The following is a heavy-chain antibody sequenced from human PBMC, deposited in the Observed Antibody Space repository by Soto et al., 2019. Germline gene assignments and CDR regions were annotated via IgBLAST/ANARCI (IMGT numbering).Heavy chain of an antibody. J-gene: IGHJ3*02. CDR1: GFSLTNYV. Sequence: QVQLVESGGGVVQPGRSLRLSCVASGFSLTNYVIHWVRRAPGKGLEWVAVLSFDGDYVDFADSVKGRFSISRDTSKNTVYLKMNTLKVEDTAVYHCARVMSPSNIKDAFDIWGRGTEVAVSA. CDR2: LSFDGDYV. CDR3: ARVMSPSNIKDAFDI. V-gene: IGHV3-33*05.